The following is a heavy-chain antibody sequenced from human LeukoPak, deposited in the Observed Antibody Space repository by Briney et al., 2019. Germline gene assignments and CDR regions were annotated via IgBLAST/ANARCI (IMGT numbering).Heavy chain of an antibody. CDR2: INPNSGGT. D-gene: IGHD1-14*01. CDR3: ARLRQIEGPEGLDY. CDR1: GYTFTSYA. Sequence: ASVKVSCKASGYTFTSYAMNWVRQAPGQGLEWMGWINPNSGGTNYAQNFQGRVTMTRDTSISTAYMELSRLRSDDTAVYYCARLRQIEGPEGLDYWGQGTLVTVSS. V-gene: IGHV1-2*02. J-gene: IGHJ4*02.